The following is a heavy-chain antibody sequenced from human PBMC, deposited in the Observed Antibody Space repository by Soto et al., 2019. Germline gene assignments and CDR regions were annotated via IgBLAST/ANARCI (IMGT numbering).Heavy chain of an antibody. CDR3: ARERVGYYFDY. J-gene: IGHJ4*02. D-gene: IGHD3-16*01. CDR1: GFTFSSYT. V-gene: IGHV3-30-3*01. Sequence: LRLSCAASGFTFSSYTMHWVRQAPGKGLEWVAVISYGGSNKYYADSVKGRFTISRDNSKNTLNLQMDSLRAEDTALYYCARERVGYYFDYWGQGTLVTVSS. CDR2: ISYGGSNK.